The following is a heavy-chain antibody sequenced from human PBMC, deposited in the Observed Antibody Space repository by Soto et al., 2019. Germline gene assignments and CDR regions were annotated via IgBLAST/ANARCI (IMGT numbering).Heavy chain of an antibody. J-gene: IGHJ4*02. V-gene: IGHV3-48*02. Sequence: GGSLRLSCAASGFPFSVYTMNWVRQAPGKGLEWVAYINGDSNYILYAVSVRGRFTISRDNALNSLYLQMSSLRDEDTAVYYCARDWTDSSGRYSFDFWGQGIQVTVSS. D-gene: IGHD3-22*01. CDR1: GFPFSVYT. CDR3: ARDWTDSSGRYSFDF. CDR2: INGDSNYI.